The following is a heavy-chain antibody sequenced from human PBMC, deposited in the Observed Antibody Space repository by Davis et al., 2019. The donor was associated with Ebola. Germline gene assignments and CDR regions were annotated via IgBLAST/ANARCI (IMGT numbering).Heavy chain of an antibody. CDR1: GFTFSNYA. CDR3: ARGRDIVVVIAFYYFDY. J-gene: IGHJ4*02. Sequence: SLKISCAASGFTFSNYAMHWVRQAPGKGLEWVSGISWNSGSIGYADSVKGRFTISRDNAKNSLYLQMNSLRAEDTAVYYCARGRDIVVVIAFYYFDYWGQGTLVTVSS. CDR2: ISWNSGSI. V-gene: IGHV3-9*01. D-gene: IGHD2-21*01.